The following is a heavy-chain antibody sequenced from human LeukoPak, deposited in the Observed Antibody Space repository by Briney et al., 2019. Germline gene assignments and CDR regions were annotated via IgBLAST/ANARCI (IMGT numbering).Heavy chain of an antibody. V-gene: IGHV4-59*01. CDR3: ARGSNDYNGMDV. J-gene: IGHJ6*02. CDR2: VYYSGST. CDR1: GGSFSGYY. Sequence: PSETLSLTCAVYGGSFSGYYWSWIRQPPGKGLEWIGYVYYSGSTNYNPSLKSRVTISVDTSKNQISLKLTSVTAVDTAVYFRARGSNDYNGMDVWGQGTTVTVSS.